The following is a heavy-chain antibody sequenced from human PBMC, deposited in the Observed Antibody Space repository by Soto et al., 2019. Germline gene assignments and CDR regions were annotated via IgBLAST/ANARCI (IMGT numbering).Heavy chain of an antibody. CDR1: GYTFTGYY. J-gene: IGHJ6*02. V-gene: IGHV1-2*02. Sequence: ASVKVSCKASGYTFTGYYMHWVRQAPGQGLEWMGWINPNSGGTNYAQKFQGRVTMTRDTSISTAFMELSRLRSDDTAVYYCARDRGGSSDGMDVWGQGTTVTVSS. D-gene: IGHD6-6*01. CDR2: INPNSGGT. CDR3: ARDRGGSSDGMDV.